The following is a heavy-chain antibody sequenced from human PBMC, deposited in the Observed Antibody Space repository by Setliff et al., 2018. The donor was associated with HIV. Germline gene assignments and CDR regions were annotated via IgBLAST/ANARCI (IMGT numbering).Heavy chain of an antibody. CDR2: ISGYNGNT. Sequence: ASVKVSCKASGNTFNSFYLHWVRQAPGQGLEWMGRISGYNGNTKYVQKFQGRVTMTTDTSTSTVYMELRSLRSDDTAVYYCARVPYRSAWFSGGHDAFDVWGQGTMVTVSS. CDR1: GNTFNSFY. CDR3: ARVPYRSAWFSGGHDAFDV. D-gene: IGHD6-19*01. V-gene: IGHV1-18*04. J-gene: IGHJ3*01.